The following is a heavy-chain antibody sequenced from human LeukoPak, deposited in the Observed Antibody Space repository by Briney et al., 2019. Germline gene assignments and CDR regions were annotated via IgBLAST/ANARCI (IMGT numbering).Heavy chain of an antibody. J-gene: IGHJ6*02. CDR3: ARVYSSSWYGVNYYYYGMDV. CDR1: GFTFSSYS. V-gene: IGHV3-21*01. D-gene: IGHD6-13*01. Sequence: PGGSLRLSCAASGFTFSSYSMNWVRQAPGKGLEWVSFISSSSSYIYYADSVKGRFTISRDNAKNSLYLQMNSLRAEDTAVYYCARVYSSSWYGVNYYYYGMDVWGRGTTVTVSS. CDR2: ISSSSSYI.